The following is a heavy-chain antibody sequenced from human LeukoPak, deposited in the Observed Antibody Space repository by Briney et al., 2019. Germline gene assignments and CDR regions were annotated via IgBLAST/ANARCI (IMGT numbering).Heavy chain of an antibody. J-gene: IGHJ4*02. CDR1: GFTFSRAW. Sequence: GGSLRLSCAASGFTFSRAWMSWLRQAPGKGLEWVANIKGDGSEDYYADSVKGRFAISKDNAKNSLYLQMNSLRAEDTAMYYCARDADGYEDWGQGTLVTVSS. CDR3: ARDADGYED. CDR2: IKGDGSED. D-gene: IGHD5-18*01. V-gene: IGHV3-7*01.